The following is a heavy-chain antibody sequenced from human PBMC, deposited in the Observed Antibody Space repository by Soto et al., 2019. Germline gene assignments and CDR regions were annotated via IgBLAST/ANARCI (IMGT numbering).Heavy chain of an antibody. CDR1: GGSISSNGYY. V-gene: IGHV4-31*03. D-gene: IGHD5-18*01. J-gene: IGHJ5*02. Sequence: QVQLQESGPGLVKPSQTLSLTRTVSGGSISSNGYYWNWIRQYPGKGLEWIGYIYHSGSTYYNPSLKSRVTISLDTSKNRFSLTLSSVTAADTAMYYCARDGGTAMVLDPWGQGTLVTVSS. CDR3: ARDGGTAMVLDP. CDR2: IYHSGST.